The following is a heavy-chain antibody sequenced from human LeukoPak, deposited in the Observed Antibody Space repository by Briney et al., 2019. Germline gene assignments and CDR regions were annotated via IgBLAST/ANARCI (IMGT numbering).Heavy chain of an antibody. CDR1: GGTFSSYA. Sequence: ASVKVSCKASGGTFSSYAISWVRQAPGQGLEWMGGIIPIFGTANYAQKFQGRVTITADESTSTAYMELSSLRAEDTAVYYCARAGGGTVSHSDYWGQGTLVTVSS. V-gene: IGHV1-69*13. CDR2: IIPIFGTA. D-gene: IGHD4-17*01. CDR3: ARAGGGTVSHSDY. J-gene: IGHJ4*02.